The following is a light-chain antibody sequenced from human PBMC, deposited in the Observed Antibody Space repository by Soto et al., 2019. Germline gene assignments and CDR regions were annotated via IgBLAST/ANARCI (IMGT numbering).Light chain of an antibody. Sequence: QSVLTQPPSVSGAPGQRVTISCTGSSSNIGAGYDVHWYQQLPGTAPKLLIYGNSNRPSGVPDRFSGSKSGTSASLAITGLQAEDEADYYCQSYASSSEGVFGGGTQLTVL. CDR2: GNS. V-gene: IGLV1-40*01. CDR1: SSNIGAGYD. J-gene: IGLJ2*01. CDR3: QSYASSSEGV.